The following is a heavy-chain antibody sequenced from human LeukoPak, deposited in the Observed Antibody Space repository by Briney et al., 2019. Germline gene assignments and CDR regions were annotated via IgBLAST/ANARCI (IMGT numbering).Heavy chain of an antibody. CDR2: ISSSSSTI. J-gene: IGHJ4*02. CDR1: GFTFRGYS. Sequence: PGGSLRLSCAASGFTFRGYSMNWVRQAPGKGLEWVSYISSSSSTIYYADSVKGRFTISRDNAKNSLYLQMNSLRAEDTAVYYCARDDRSSASCYFWDSWGQGTLVTVSS. D-gene: IGHD2-2*01. CDR3: ARDDRSSASCYFWDS. V-gene: IGHV3-48*01.